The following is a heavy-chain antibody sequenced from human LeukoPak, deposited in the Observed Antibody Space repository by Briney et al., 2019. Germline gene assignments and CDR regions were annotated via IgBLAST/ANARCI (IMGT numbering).Heavy chain of an antibody. CDR2: ISSSSSTI. D-gene: IGHD6-19*01. Sequence: GGSLRLSCAASGFTFSDYSMNWVRQAPGKGLEWVSYISSSSSTIYYAGSVKGRFTISRDNSKNTLYLQMNSLRAEDTAVYYCAKGGMGAVGTDFDYWGQGTLVTVSS. J-gene: IGHJ4*02. CDR3: AKGGMGAVGTDFDY. V-gene: IGHV3-48*01. CDR1: GFTFSDYS.